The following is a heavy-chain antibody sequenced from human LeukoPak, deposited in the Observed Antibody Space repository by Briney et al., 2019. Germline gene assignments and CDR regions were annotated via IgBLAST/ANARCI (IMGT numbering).Heavy chain of an antibody. V-gene: IGHV3-33*08. CDR3: ARDATAAVSWFDP. J-gene: IGHJ5*02. Sequence: GGSLRLSCAASGFTFSDYYMSWIRQAPGKGLEWVAVIWYDGSNKYYADSVKGRFTISRDNSKNTLYLQMNSLRAEDTAVYYCARDATAAVSWFDPWGQGTLVTVSS. D-gene: IGHD6-13*01. CDR1: GFTFSDYY. CDR2: IWYDGSNK.